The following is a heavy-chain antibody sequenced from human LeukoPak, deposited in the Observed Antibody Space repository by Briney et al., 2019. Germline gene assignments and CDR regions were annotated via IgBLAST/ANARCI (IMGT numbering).Heavy chain of an antibody. CDR1: GGSISSGGYS. Sequence: SETLSLTCAVSGGSISSGGYSWSWIRQPPGKGLEWIGYIYHSGSTYYNPSLKSRVTISVDRSKNQFSLKLSSVTAADTAVYYCARATACYDILTGYSPPYYFDYWGQGTLVTVSS. J-gene: IGHJ4*02. CDR2: IYHSGST. V-gene: IGHV4-30-2*01. CDR3: ARATACYDILTGYSPPYYFDY. D-gene: IGHD3-9*01.